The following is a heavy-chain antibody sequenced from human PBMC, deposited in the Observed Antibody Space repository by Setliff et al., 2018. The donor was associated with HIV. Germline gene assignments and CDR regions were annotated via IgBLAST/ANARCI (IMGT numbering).Heavy chain of an antibody. D-gene: IGHD3-22*01. Sequence: GESLKISCQGSGYSFSTYWIGWVRQMPGKGLEWMGIMYPGTSTTKYSPSFQGQVTISADKSISTTYLQWSSLKASDTAMYYCARHSHYDRSGYYYHKMPDDAFDIWGLGTMVTVSS. CDR3: ARHSHYDRSGYYYHKMPDDAFDI. CDR2: MYPGTSTT. V-gene: IGHV5-51*01. CDR1: GYSFSTYW. J-gene: IGHJ3*02.